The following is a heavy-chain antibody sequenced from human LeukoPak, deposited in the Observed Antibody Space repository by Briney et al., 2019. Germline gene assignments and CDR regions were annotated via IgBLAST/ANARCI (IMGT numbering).Heavy chain of an antibody. CDR2: IYYSGST. V-gene: IGHV4-59*01. D-gene: IGHD1-1*01. CDR1: GGSISSYY. Sequence: SETLSLTCTVSGGSISSYYWSWIRQPPGKGLEWIGYIYYSGSTNYNPSLKSRVTISVDTSKNQFSLRLRSVTAADTAVYFCARVTGYMVEDDFEYWGPGPLVIGSS. CDR3: ARVTGYMVEDDFEY. J-gene: IGHJ4*01.